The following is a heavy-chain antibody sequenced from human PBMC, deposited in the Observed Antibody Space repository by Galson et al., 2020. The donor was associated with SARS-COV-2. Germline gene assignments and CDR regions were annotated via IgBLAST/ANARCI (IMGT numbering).Heavy chain of an antibody. CDR3: ARDASWAMFGMDV. V-gene: IGHV3-21*01. Sequence: GGSLRLSCAVSGFTFSLYGMTWVRQAPGKGLEWVSSISSSSHYIYYADSVEGRFTISRDDAKNSLYLQMNSLRAEDSAVYYCARDASWAMFGMDVWGQGTTIIVSS. D-gene: IGHD1-26*01. CDR2: ISSSSHYI. CDR1: GFTFSLYG. J-gene: IGHJ6*02.